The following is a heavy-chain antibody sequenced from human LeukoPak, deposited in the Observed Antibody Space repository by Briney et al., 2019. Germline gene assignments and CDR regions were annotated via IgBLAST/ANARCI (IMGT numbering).Heavy chain of an antibody. V-gene: IGHV5-51*01. CDR2: IYPGNSDT. D-gene: IGHD2-2*01. Sequence: GESLKISCRGSGYRFSNYWIGWVRQMPGKGLEWMGIIYPGNSDTRYSPSFQGQVTISADKSISTAYLQWSSLKASDTAMYYCARYCSSTSCYENLFDPWGQGTLVTVSS. CDR1: GYRFSNYW. CDR3: ARYCSSTSCYENLFDP. J-gene: IGHJ5*02.